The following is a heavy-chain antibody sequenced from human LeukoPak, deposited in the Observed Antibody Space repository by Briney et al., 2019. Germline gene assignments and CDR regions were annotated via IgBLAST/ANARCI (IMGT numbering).Heavy chain of an antibody. CDR2: IYYSGST. J-gene: IGHJ6*03. CDR3: AKDRFLEWFFIEEYYFYMDV. D-gene: IGHD3-3*01. Sequence: SETLSLTCTVSGGSISSYYWSWIRQPPGKGLEWIGYIYYSGSTNYNPSLKSRVTISVDTSKNQFSLKLSSVTAADTAVYYCAKDRFLEWFFIEEYYFYMDVWGKGTTVTVSS. CDR1: GGSISSYY. V-gene: IGHV4-59*01.